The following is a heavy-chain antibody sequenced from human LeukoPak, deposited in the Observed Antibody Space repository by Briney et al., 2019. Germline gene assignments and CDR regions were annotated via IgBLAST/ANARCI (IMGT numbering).Heavy chain of an antibody. CDR3: AKDMDYSNLGFDY. CDR2: ISYDGSNK. V-gene: IGHV3-30*18. J-gene: IGHJ4*02. Sequence: PGGSLRLSCAASGFTFSSYGMHWVRQAPGKGLEWVAVISYDGSNKYYADSVKGRFTISRDNSKNTLYLQMNSLRAEDTAVYYCAKDMDYSNLGFDYWGQGTLVTVSS. D-gene: IGHD4-11*01. CDR1: GFTFSSYG.